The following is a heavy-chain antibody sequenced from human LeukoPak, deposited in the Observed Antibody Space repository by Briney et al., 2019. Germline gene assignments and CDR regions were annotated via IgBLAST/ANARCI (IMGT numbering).Heavy chain of an antibody. CDR2: IYTTGST. J-gene: IGHJ3*02. Sequence: PSQTLSLTCTVSGGSISSGTHYWSWIRQPAGKGLEWIGRIYTTGSTNYNPSLKSRVTISVDTSKDQFSLKLSSVTAADTAVYYCARGGSVVPAAMVRAFDIWGQGTMVTVSS. D-gene: IGHD2-2*01. V-gene: IGHV4-61*02. CDR3: ARGGSVVPAAMVRAFDI. CDR1: GGSISSGTHY.